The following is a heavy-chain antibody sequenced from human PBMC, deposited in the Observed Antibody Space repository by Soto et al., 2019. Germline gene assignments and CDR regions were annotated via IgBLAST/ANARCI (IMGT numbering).Heavy chain of an antibody. J-gene: IGHJ4*02. V-gene: IGHV3-11*05. D-gene: IGHD1-1*01. CDR1: GFIFSDYY. Sequence: QVQLVESGGGLVKPGGSLRLSCAASGFIFSDYYMSWIRQAPGKGLEWVSSITSTSTYTKYADSVKGRFTISRDNAKNSLYLQMNSMRAEDTARYYCARDEIGMDYWGQGTLVTVSS. CDR2: ITSTSTYT. CDR3: ARDEIGMDY.